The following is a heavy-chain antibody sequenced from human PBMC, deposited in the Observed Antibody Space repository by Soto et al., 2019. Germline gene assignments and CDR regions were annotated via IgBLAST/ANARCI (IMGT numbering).Heavy chain of an antibody. CDR1: GGTFSSYA. J-gene: IGHJ6*02. D-gene: IGHD2-15*01. CDR3: ARVWGTYCSGGSCYSYYYYGMDV. Sequence: ASVKVSCKASGGTFSSYAISWVRQAPGQGLEWMGGIIPIFGTANYAQKFQGRVTITADESTSTAYMELSSLRSEDTAVYYCARVWGTYCSGGSCYSYYYYGMDVWGQGTTVTV. V-gene: IGHV1-69*13. CDR2: IIPIFGTA.